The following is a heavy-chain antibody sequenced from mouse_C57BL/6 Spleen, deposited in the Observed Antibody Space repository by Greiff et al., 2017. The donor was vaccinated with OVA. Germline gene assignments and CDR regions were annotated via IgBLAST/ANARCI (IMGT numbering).Heavy chain of an antibody. CDR2: IYPSDSET. V-gene: IGHV1-61*01. CDR1: GYTFTSYW. Sequence: QVQLQQPGAELVRPGSSVKLSCKASGYTFTSYWMDWVKQRPGQGLEWIGNIYPSDSETHYNQKFKDKATLTVDKSSSTAYMQLSSLTSEDSAVYYCARSLSATVFYWYFDVWGTGTTVTVSS. CDR3: ARSLSATVFYWYFDV. D-gene: IGHD1-1*01. J-gene: IGHJ1*03.